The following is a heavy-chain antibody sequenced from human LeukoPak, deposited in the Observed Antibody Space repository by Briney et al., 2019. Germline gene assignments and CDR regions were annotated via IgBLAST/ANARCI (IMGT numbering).Heavy chain of an antibody. J-gene: IGHJ4*02. D-gene: IGHD5-18*01. CDR1: GGSISSSDYY. Sequence: SETLSLTCTASGGSISSSDYYWGWLRQTAGKGLQWIGSIYYSGTTYYNPSLKSRVTISVDTSKNQFSLRLSFVTAADTAVYYCARYPTAMVSFDYWGQGTLVTVSS. V-gene: IGHV4-39*01. CDR2: IYYSGTT. CDR3: ARYPTAMVSFDY.